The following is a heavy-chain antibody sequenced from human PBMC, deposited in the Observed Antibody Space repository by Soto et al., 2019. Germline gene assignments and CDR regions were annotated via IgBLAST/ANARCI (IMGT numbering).Heavy chain of an antibody. J-gene: IGHJ6*02. CDR3: ARDQTTRLSWYGMDV. CDR2: IWYDGSNK. CDR1: GFTFSSYG. D-gene: IGHD4-17*01. V-gene: IGHV3-33*01. Sequence: GGSLRLSCAASGFTFSSYGMHWVRQAPGKGLEWVAVIWYDGSNKYYADSVKGRFTISRDNSKNTLYPQMNSLRAEDTAVYYCARDQTTRLSWYGMDVWGQGTTVTVSS.